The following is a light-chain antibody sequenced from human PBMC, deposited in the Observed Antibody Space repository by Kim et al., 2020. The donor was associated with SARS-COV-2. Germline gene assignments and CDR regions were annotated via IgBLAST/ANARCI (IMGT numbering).Light chain of an antibody. J-gene: IGLJ2*01. CDR1: SLRSYY. V-gene: IGLV3-19*01. CDR3: NSRDSSGNHYVV. CDR2: GKN. Sequence: GKTVRSTCQGDSLRSYYASWYQQKPGQAPVLVIYGKNNRPSGIPDRFSGSSSGNTASLTITGAQAEDVADYYCNSRDSSGNHYVVFGGGTQLTVL.